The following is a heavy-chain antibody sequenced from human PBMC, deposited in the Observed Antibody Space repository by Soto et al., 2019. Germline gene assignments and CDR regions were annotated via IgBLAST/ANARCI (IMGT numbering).Heavy chain of an antibody. J-gene: IGHJ4*02. V-gene: IGHV4-39*02. D-gene: IGHD2-8*02. CDR1: GGSIITSSYS. CDR2: FYYSGNT. CDR3: ARDKITGLFDY. Sequence: SETLSLTCTVSGGSIITSSYSWGWIRQPPGKGLEWIGTFYYSGNTYYNPSLKSRVTMSVDTSKNQFSLKLTSVTAADTAVYYCARDKITGLFDYWGQGTLVTVS.